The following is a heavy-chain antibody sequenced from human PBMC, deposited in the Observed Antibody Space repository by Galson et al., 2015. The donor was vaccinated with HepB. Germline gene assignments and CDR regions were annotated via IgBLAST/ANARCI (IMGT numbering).Heavy chain of an antibody. J-gene: IGHJ4*02. D-gene: IGHD3-16*01. CDR2: INPIFGTA. Sequence: SVKVSCKASGYTFTSYYMHWVRQAPGQGLEWMGIINPIFGTANYAQKFQGRVTITADKSTSTAYMELSSLRSEDTAVYYCARAEKVTSLDYWGQGTLVTVSS. V-gene: IGHV1-69*06. CDR3: ARAEKVTSLDY. CDR1: GYTFTSYY.